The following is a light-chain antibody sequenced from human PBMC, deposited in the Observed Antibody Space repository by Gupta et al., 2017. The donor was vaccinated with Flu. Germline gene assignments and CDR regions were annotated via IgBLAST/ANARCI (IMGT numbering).Light chain of an antibody. V-gene: IGKV1-9*01. Sequence: DIQLTQSPSFLSASIGDRVTITCRASQGISSYLAWFQQKPGKAPELLIYAASTLQSGVPSRFSGSGSGTEFTLTITSLQPEDSATYYCQQLHSYPPTFGGGTKVEIK. J-gene: IGKJ4*01. CDR3: QQLHSYPPT. CDR1: QGISSY. CDR2: AAS.